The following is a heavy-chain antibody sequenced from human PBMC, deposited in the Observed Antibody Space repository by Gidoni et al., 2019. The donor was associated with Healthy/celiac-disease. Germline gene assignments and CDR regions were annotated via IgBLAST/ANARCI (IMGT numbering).Heavy chain of an antibody. CDR1: GFTFSSYA. D-gene: IGHD3-10*01. J-gene: IGHJ4*02. V-gene: IGHV3-23*01. Sequence: EVQLLESGGGLVQPGGSLRLSCAASGFTFSSYAMSWVRQAPGQGLEWVSAISGSGGSTYYADSVKGRFTISRDNSKNTLYLQMNSLRAEDTAVYYCAKSGPVGGSGSYYPYYFDYWGQGTLVTVSS. CDR2: ISGSGGST. CDR3: AKSGPVGGSGSYYPYYFDY.